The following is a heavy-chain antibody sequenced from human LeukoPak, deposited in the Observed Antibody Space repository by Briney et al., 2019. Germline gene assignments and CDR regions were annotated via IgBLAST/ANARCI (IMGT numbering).Heavy chain of an antibody. Sequence: EASVKVSCKASGYTFTGYYMHWVRQAPGQGLEWMGWINPNSGGTNYAQKFQGRVTMTRDTSISTAYMELSRLRSDDTAVYYCARGVTMIVVAAVYWGRGTLVTVSS. CDR3: ARGVTMIVVAAVY. CDR2: INPNSGGT. J-gene: IGHJ4*02. CDR1: GYTFTGYY. D-gene: IGHD3-22*01. V-gene: IGHV1-2*02.